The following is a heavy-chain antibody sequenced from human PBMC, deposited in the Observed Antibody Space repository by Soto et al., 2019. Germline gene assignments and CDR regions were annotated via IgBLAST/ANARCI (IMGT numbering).Heavy chain of an antibody. D-gene: IGHD4-17*01. CDR3: AKDQYGDYSSKLEYFYYGMDV. CDR2: ISYDGSNK. Sequence: QVQLGESGGGVVQPGRSLRLSCAASGFTFSSYGMHWVRQAPGKGLEWVAVISYDGSNKYYADSVKGRFTISRDNSKNTLYLQMNSLRAEDTAVYYCAKDQYGDYSSKLEYFYYGMDVWGQGTTVTVSS. J-gene: IGHJ6*02. V-gene: IGHV3-30*18. CDR1: GFTFSSYG.